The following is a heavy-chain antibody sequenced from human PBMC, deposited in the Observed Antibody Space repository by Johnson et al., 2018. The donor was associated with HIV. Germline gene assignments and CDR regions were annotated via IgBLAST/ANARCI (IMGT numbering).Heavy chain of an antibody. CDR3: AKLDVSLDAFDI. Sequence: VESGGGVVQPGGSLRLSCAASGFTFSYYGMHWVRQAPGKGLEWVSFIRFDGSNEYYADSVKGRFTISRDNSKYTLYLQMNSLRAEDTAVYYCAKLDVSLDAFDIWGQGTMVTVS. D-gene: IGHD5/OR15-5a*01. V-gene: IGHV3-30*02. CDR2: IRFDGSNE. J-gene: IGHJ3*02. CDR1: GFTFSYYG.